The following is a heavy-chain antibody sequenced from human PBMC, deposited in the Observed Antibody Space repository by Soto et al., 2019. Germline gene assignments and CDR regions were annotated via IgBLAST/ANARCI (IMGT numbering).Heavy chain of an antibody. CDR2: IYYSGST. Sequence: SETLSLTCTVSGGSISSYYWSWIRQPPGKGLEWIGYIYYSGSTNYNPSLKSRVTISVDTSKNQFSLKLSSVTAADTAVYYCARDLPTVTTGYYYYYMDVWGKGTTVTVSS. J-gene: IGHJ6*03. D-gene: IGHD4-17*01. V-gene: IGHV4-59*01. CDR3: ARDLPTVTTGYYYYYMDV. CDR1: GGSISSYY.